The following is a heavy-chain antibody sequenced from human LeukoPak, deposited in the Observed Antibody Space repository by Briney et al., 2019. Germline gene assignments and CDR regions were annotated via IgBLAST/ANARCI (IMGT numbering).Heavy chain of an antibody. D-gene: IGHD3-10*01. CDR3: ARHGSGSGSYDY. CDR2: IHYSGTT. Sequence: SETLSLTCTVSGASISNYYWTWIRQPPGQGLEWIGYIHYSGTTNYDPSLKSRVTISVDTSKNQFSLKLSSVTAADTAMYYCARHGSGSGSYDYWGQGTLVTVSS. J-gene: IGHJ4*02. V-gene: IGHV4-59*08. CDR1: GASISNYY.